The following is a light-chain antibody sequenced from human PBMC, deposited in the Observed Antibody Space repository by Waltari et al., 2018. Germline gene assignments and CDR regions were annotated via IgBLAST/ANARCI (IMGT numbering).Light chain of an antibody. CDR2: WAS. J-gene: IGKJ5*01. CDR3: QQYNNWPPIT. Sequence: DIVMTQSPDSLAVSLGERATINCKSSQSVLYSSNNKNYLAWYQQKPGQPPKLLIYWASTRESGVPDRFSGSGSETDFTLTISSLQSEDFAVYYCQQYNNWPPITFGQGTRLEIK. V-gene: IGKV4-1*01. CDR1: QSVLYSSNNKNY.